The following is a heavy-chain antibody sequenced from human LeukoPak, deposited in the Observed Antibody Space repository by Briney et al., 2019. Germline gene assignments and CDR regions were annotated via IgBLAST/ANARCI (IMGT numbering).Heavy chain of an antibody. D-gene: IGHD2-15*01. CDR2: INPNSGGT. CDR1: GYTFTSYG. J-gene: IGHJ4*02. Sequence: ASVKVSCKASGYTFTSYGISWVRQAPGQGLEWMGWINPNSGGTNYAQKFQGRVTMTRDTSISTAYMELSRLRSDDTAVYYCARGPSRSWLFAHWGQGTLVTVSS. V-gene: IGHV1-2*02. CDR3: ARGPSRSWLFAH.